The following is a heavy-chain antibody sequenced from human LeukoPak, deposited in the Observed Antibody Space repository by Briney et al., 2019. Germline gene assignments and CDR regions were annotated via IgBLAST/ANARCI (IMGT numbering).Heavy chain of an antibody. CDR3: ARSRVTVTTID. D-gene: IGHD4-17*01. V-gene: IGHV4-39*07. J-gene: IGHJ4*02. CDR1: GGSISNSDYY. CDR2: IYYSGTT. Sequence: SETLSLTCTVSGGSISNSDYYWGWIRQPPGKGREWIGSIYYSGTTYYHPSLKSRVTLSMDRSKNQFSLKLTSVTAVDTAVYYCARSRVTVTTIDWGQGTLAAVCS.